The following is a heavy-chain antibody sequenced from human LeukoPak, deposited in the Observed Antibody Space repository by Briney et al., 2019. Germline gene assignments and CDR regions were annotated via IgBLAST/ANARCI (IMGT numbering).Heavy chain of an antibody. V-gene: IGHV1-2*02. D-gene: IGHD2-2*01. CDR1: GYTFTGYY. CDR3: ARTIVVVDYGMDV. Sequence: ASVKVSCKASGYTFTGYYMHWVRQAPGQGLEWMGWINPNSGGTNYAQKFQGRVTMTRDTSISTAYMELSRLRSDDTAVYYCARTIVVVDYGMDVWSQGTTVTVSS. CDR2: INPNSGGT. J-gene: IGHJ6*02.